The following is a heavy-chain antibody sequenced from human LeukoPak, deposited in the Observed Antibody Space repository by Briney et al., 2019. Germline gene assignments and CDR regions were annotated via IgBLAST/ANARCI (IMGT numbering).Heavy chain of an antibody. D-gene: IGHD1-26*01. J-gene: IGHJ4*02. V-gene: IGHV3-53*01. CDR1: GFTVSSNY. CDR2: IYSGGST. CDR3: ARTGKGGSYSDY. Sequence: GGSLRLSCAASGFTVSSNYMSWVRQAPGKGLEWVPVIYSGGSTYYADSVKGRFTISRDNSKNTLFLQMNSLRAEDTAVYYCARTGKGGSYSDYWGQGTLVTVSS.